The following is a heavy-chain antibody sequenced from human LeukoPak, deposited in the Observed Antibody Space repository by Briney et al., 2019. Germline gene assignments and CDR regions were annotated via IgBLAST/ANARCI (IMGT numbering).Heavy chain of an antibody. Sequence: ASVKVSCKASGYTFTGYYMHWVRQAPGQGLEWMGWINPNSGGTNHAQKFQGRVTMTRDTSISTAYMELSRLRSDDTAVYYCARLYSSGWHDPLDYWGQGTLVTVSS. V-gene: IGHV1-2*02. CDR1: GYTFTGYY. CDR2: INPNSGGT. J-gene: IGHJ4*02. CDR3: ARLYSSGWHDPLDY. D-gene: IGHD6-19*01.